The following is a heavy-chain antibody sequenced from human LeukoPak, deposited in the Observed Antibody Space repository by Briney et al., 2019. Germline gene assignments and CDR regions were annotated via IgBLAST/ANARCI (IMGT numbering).Heavy chain of an antibody. Sequence: GGSLRLSCAASGFTFSSYAMSWVRQAPGKGLEWVSAISGSGGSTYYADSVKGRFTISRDNAKNSLYLQMNSLRAEDTAVYFCVRAIGSNTLWGQGTLVTVSS. V-gene: IGHV3-23*01. CDR3: VRAIGSNTL. CDR2: ISGSGGST. CDR1: GFTFSSYA. J-gene: IGHJ4*02. D-gene: IGHD4-23*01.